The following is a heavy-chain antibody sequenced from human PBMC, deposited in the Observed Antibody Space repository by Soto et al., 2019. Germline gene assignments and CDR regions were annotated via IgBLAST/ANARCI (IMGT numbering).Heavy chain of an antibody. Sequence: EVQLVESGGGLVQPGGSLRLSCAASGFSFSTYSMNWVRQAPGKGLEWVSDISSRSYTIYYIDSVKGRFTISRDNAKSSLYLQMNSLRDEDTAVYYCARGGSSSDNGMDVWGQGTTVTVSS. CDR3: ARGGSSSDNGMDV. CDR1: GFSFSTYS. V-gene: IGHV3-48*02. CDR2: ISSRSYTI. D-gene: IGHD6-6*01. J-gene: IGHJ6*02.